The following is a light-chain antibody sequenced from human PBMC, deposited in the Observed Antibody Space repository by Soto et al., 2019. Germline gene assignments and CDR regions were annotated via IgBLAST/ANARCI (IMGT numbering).Light chain of an antibody. CDR2: YDD. J-gene: IGLJ2*01. CDR1: SSNIGNNA. Sequence: QSVLTQPPSLSEAPRQRVTNSCSGSSSNIGNNAVNWYQQLPRNAPKLLIYYDDLLHSGVSDRFSGSKSSTSASLAIGGLWSEDKADYYCAAWDDSLNAVVFGGGTTLSVL. CDR3: AAWDDSLNAVV. V-gene: IGLV1-36*01.